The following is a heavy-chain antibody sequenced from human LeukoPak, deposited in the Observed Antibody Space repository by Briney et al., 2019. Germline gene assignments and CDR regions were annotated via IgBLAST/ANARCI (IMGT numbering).Heavy chain of an antibody. CDR3: ARPIPLNYCSGGSCYYYYGMDV. D-gene: IGHD2-15*01. J-gene: IGHJ6*02. V-gene: IGHV3-7*01. CDR1: GFTFSDYW. CDR2: IKEDGSEK. Sequence: PGGSLRLSCAASGFTFSDYWMTWVRQAPGKGLEWVANIKEDGSEKNYVDSVKGRFTISRDNAKNSLFLQMNSLRAEDTAVYYCARPIPLNYCSGGSCYYYYGMDVWGQGTTVTVSS.